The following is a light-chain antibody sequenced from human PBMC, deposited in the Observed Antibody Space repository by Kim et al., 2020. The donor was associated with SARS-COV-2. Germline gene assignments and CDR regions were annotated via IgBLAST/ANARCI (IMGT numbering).Light chain of an antibody. V-gene: IGLV2-23*02. CDR2: EVT. CDR3: CSYAGSRTVYV. CDR1: SSDVGSYNL. Sequence: QSALTQPASVSGSPGQSITISCTGTSSDVGSYNLVSWYQQHPGKAHKLMIYEVTKRPSGVSNRFSGSKSDNTASLTISGLQAEDEADYYCCSYAGSRTVYVFGTGTKVTVL. J-gene: IGLJ1*01.